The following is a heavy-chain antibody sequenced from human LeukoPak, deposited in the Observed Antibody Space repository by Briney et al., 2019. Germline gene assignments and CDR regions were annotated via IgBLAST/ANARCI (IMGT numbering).Heavy chain of an antibody. D-gene: IGHD1-7*01. V-gene: IGHV1-18*01. CDR1: GYTXTNYG. CDR2: IRGYDGLT. Sequence: ASVKVSCKASGYTXTNYGISGVRQAPGQGLEWMGWIRGYDGLTNYPQNFQGRVTLTTDTSTTTAYMELRSLTSDDTAVYYCARDMNYDVDYWGQGTLVTVSS. CDR3: ARDMNYDVDY. J-gene: IGHJ4*02.